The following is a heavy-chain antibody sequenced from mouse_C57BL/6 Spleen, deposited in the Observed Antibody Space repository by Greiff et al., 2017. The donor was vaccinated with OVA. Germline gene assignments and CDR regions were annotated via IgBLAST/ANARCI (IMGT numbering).Heavy chain of an antibody. V-gene: IGHV1-55*01. Sequence: QVQLQQPGAELVKPGASVKMSCKASGYTFTSYWITWVKQRPGQGLEWIGDIYPGSGSTNYNEKFKSKATLTVDTSSSTAYMQRSSLTSEDSAVYYSANYGNGPYYAMDYWGQGTSVTVSS. D-gene: IGHD2-1*01. CDR1: GYTFTSYW. CDR2: IYPGSGST. J-gene: IGHJ4*01. CDR3: ANYGNGPYYAMDY.